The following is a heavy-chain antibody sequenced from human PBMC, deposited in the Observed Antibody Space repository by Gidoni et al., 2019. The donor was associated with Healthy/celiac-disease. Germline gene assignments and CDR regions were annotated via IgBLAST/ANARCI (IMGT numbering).Heavy chain of an antibody. Sequence: QVQLVESGGGVVQPGRSLRLSCAAAGFTFRSYAMHWVRQAPGKGLEWVAVISYDGSNKYYADSVKGRFTISRDNSKNTLYLQMNSLRAEDTAVYYCARDGSPYCSSTSCYGSFDPWGQGTLVTVSS. V-gene: IGHV3-30*04. J-gene: IGHJ5*02. CDR1: GFTFRSYA. D-gene: IGHD2-2*01. CDR3: ARDGSPYCSSTSCYGSFDP. CDR2: ISYDGSNK.